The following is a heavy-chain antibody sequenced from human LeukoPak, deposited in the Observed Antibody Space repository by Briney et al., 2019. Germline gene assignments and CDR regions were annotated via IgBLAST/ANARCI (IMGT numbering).Heavy chain of an antibody. Sequence: GGSLRLSCAASGFTFSSYAMSWVRQAPGKGLEWVSAFSGSGGGTYYADSVKGRFTISRDNSKNTLYLQMNGLRAEDTAVYYCAKAPSIAVAATLDWFDHWGQGTLVTVSS. CDR3: AKAPSIAVAATLDWFDH. D-gene: IGHD6-19*01. CDR1: GFTFSSYA. V-gene: IGHV3-23*01. CDR2: FSGSGGGT. J-gene: IGHJ5*02.